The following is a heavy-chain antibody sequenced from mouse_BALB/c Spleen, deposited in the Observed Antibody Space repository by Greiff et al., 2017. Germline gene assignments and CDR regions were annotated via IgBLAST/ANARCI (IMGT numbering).Heavy chain of an antibody. D-gene: IGHD5-1*01. CDR3: TRDTSLGFAY. Sequence: DVMLVESGGGLVKPGGSLKLSCAASGFTFSSYTMSWVRQTPEKRLEWVATISSGGSYTYYPDSVKGRFTISRDNAKNTLYLQMSSLKSEDTAMYYCTRDTSLGFAYWGQGTLVTVSA. CDR2: ISSGGSYT. CDR1: GFTFSSYT. J-gene: IGHJ3*01. V-gene: IGHV5-6-4*01.